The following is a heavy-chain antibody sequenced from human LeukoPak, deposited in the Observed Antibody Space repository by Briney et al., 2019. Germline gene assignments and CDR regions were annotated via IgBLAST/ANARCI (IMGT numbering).Heavy chain of an antibody. V-gene: IGHV1-46*01. D-gene: IGHD5-18*01. CDR2: INPSGGST. Sequence: ASVKVSCKASGYTFTSYYMHWVRQAPGQGLEWMGIINPSGGSTSYAQKFQGRVTMTRDTSTSTVYMELSSLRSGDTAVYYCARERGYSYGYLAFDIWGQGTMVTVSS. CDR3: ARERGYSYGYLAFDI. J-gene: IGHJ3*02. CDR1: GYTFTSYY.